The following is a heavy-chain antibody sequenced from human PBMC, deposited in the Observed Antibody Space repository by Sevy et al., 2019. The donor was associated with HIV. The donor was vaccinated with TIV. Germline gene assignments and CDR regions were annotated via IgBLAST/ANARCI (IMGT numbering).Heavy chain of an antibody. CDR3: ARRGGVAKREPAFDAFDI. V-gene: IGHV4-38-2*01. D-gene: IGHD2-15*01. J-gene: IGHJ3*02. CDR2: IYHSGST. CDR1: GYSISSGYY. Sequence: SETLSLTCAVSGYSISSGYYWGWIRQPPGKGLEWIGSIYHSGSTYYNPSLKSRVTISVDTSKNQFHLKLSSVTAADTAVYYCARRGGVAKREPAFDAFDIWGQGTMVTVSS.